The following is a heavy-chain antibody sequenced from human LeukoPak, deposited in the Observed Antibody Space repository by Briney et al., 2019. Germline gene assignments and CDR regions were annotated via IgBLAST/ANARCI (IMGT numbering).Heavy chain of an antibody. CDR2: IDTSGDT. V-gene: IGHV3-13*01. J-gene: IGHJ3*02. CDR1: GFTFSNND. CDR3: ARESTTVVFEI. Sequence: GGSLRLSCAASGFTFSNNDMHWVRHGPGKGLEWVSAIDTSGDTYYPGSVKGRFTISRENAKNILYLQMNSLRVGDTAVYYCARESTTVVFEIWAKGQWSPSLQ. D-gene: IGHD1-26*01.